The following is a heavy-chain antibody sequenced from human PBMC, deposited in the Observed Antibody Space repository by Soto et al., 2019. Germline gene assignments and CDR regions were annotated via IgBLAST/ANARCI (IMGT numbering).Heavy chain of an antibody. CDR1: GGTFSSYA. J-gene: IGHJ4*02. V-gene: IGHV1-69*13. Sequence: ASVKVSCKASGGTFSSYAISWVLQAPGQGLEWMGGIIPIFGTANYAQKFQGRVTITADESTSTAYMELSSLRSEDTAVYYCARDHSSITMIYWGQGTLVTVSS. CDR3: ARDHSSITMIY. CDR2: IIPIFGTA. D-gene: IGHD3-22*01.